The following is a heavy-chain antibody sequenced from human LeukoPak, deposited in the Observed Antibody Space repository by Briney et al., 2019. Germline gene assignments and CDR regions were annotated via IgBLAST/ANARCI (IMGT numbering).Heavy chain of an antibody. V-gene: IGHV3-23*01. J-gene: IGHJ4*02. Sequence: GGSLRLSCAASGFTFSSYAMTWVRQAPGKGLEWVSSISGSGGATYYADSVKGRFTISRDKSKNTLYLQMNSLRAEDTAVYYCAKDFNGGGYWGQGTLVTVSS. CDR2: ISGSGGAT. CDR3: AKDFNGGGY. CDR1: GFTFSSYA. D-gene: IGHD7-27*01.